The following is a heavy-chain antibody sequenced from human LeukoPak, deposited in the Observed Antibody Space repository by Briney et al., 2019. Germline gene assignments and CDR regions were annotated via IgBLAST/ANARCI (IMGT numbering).Heavy chain of an antibody. CDR1: GGSISSYY. CDR3: AKDLSCSSASCRPDY. Sequence: SETLSLTCSVSGGSISSYYWSWIRQPPGKGLEWIGHIFYSGSTNYNPSLKSRVTISVDRSKNQFSLKLRSVTAADTAVYYCAKDLSCSSASCRPDYWGQGTLVTVSS. D-gene: IGHD2-2*01. V-gene: IGHV4-59*01. CDR2: IFYSGST. J-gene: IGHJ4*02.